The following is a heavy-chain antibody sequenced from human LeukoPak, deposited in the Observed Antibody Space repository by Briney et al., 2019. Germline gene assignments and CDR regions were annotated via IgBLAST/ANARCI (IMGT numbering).Heavy chain of an antibody. J-gene: IGHJ4*02. CDR2: IKSKTDGGTT. CDR1: GFTFSNAW. V-gene: IGHV3-15*01. CDR3: GTDERDFFDH. Sequence: GGSLRLSCAASGFTFSNAWMSWVRQAPGKGLEWVGRIKSKTDGGTTDYAAPVKGRFTISSDDLKNTLHLQMNSLKTEDTAVYYCGTDERDFFDHWGQGTLVTVSS. D-gene: IGHD2/OR15-2a*01.